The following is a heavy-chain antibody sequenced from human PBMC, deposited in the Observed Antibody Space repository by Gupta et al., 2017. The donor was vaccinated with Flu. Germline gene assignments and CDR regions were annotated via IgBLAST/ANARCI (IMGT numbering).Heavy chain of an antibody. CDR1: GLTFSNTW. CDR3: ATDRPDY. CDR2: IKSKYDGGTT. Sequence: EVQLVESGGDLVKTGGSLRLSCTASGLTFSNTWMNWVRQAPGKGLEWVGRIKSKYDGGTTDYAAPVEGRFTISRDDSKQTLYLQMNSLKIEDTALYYCATDRPDYWGQGTLVTVSS. V-gene: IGHV3-15*01. J-gene: IGHJ4*02.